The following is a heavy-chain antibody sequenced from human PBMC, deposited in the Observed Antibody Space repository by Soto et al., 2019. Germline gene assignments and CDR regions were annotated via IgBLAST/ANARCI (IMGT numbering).Heavy chain of an antibody. J-gene: IGHJ5*01. Sequence: PTETLSLTCAVYGGSFSGYYWSWIRQPPGKGLEWIGEINHSGSTNYNPSLKSRVTISVDTSKNQFSLKLSSVTAADTAVYYCANHGGTVTLDWFDSWGQGTLVTVSS. V-gene: IGHV4-34*01. CDR1: GGSFSGYY. D-gene: IGHD4-17*01. CDR2: INHSGST. CDR3: ANHGGTVTLDWFDS.